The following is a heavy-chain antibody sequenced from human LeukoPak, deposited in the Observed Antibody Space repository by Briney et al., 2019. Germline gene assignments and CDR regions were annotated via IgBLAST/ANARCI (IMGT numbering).Heavy chain of an antibody. D-gene: IGHD3-10*01. J-gene: IGHJ5*02. CDR1: GFTASRKY. Sequence: GGSLRLSCAASGFTASRKYMSWVRQAPGKGLEWVAVIYTDGSTYYAESVKGRFTISRDNSKNTLYLQMNSLRAEDMAVYYCARDYGDLWGQGTLVTVSS. CDR2: IYTDGST. CDR3: ARDYGDL. V-gene: IGHV3-53*03.